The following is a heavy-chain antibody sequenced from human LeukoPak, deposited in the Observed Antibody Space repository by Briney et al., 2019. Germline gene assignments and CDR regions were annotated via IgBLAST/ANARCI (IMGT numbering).Heavy chain of an antibody. CDR3: ARAGYYYDSSGYKDFDY. V-gene: IGHV3-11*04. J-gene: IGHJ4*02. CDR1: GFTFSDYY. D-gene: IGHD3-22*01. Sequence: GGSLRLSCAASGFTFSDYYMSWIRQAPGKGLEWVSYISSSGSTIYYADSVKGRFTISRDNTKNSVYLQMNSLRAEDTAVYYCARAGYYYDSSGYKDFDYWGQGTLVTVSS. CDR2: ISSSGSTI.